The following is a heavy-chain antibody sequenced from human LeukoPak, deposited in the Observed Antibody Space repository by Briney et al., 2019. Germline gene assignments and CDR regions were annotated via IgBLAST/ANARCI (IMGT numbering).Heavy chain of an antibody. CDR1: GYTFTGYY. CDR2: INPNSGGT. D-gene: IGHD6-13*01. J-gene: IGHJ6*03. CDR3: ARGAGAAAGTYYYYYMDV. Sequence: ASVKVSCKASGYTFTGYYMHWVRQAPGQGLEWMGWINPNSGGTNYAQKFQGRVTVTRDTSISTAYMELSRLRSDDTAVYYCARGAGAAAGTYYYYYMDVWGKGTTVTVSS. V-gene: IGHV1-2*02.